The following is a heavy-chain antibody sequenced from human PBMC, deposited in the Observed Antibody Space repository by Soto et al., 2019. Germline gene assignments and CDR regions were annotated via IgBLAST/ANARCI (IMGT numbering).Heavy chain of an antibody. Sequence: WASVKVSCKASGYTFIGYYMHWVRQAPGQGLEWMGWINANSGGTNYAQKFKGRVTVTRDTSTSTAYMDLSSLRSDDTAVYYCAPSRLTIFGPLDVWGQGTTVTVSS. V-gene: IGHV1-2*02. CDR2: INANSGGT. CDR1: GYTFIGYY. CDR3: APSRLTIFGPLDV. D-gene: IGHD3-3*01. J-gene: IGHJ6*02.